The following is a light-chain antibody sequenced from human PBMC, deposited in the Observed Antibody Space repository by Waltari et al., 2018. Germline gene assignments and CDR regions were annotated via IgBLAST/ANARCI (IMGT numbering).Light chain of an antibody. CDR3: QQSRQWPRRT. Sequence: EIVMTQSPVTMSVSTGEGVTLSCTASESVGTDVAWYRHKPGQPPRLLIYYANARATGVPARISGSGSGTDFTLTISSLEPEDFAFYYCQQSRQWPRRTFGQGTKLEI. CDR1: ESVGTD. V-gene: IGKV3D-15*01. J-gene: IGKJ2*01. CDR2: YAN.